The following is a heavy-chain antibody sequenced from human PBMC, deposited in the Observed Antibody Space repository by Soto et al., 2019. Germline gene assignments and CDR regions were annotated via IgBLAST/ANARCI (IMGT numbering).Heavy chain of an antibody. CDR3: AKRPTSTGFGDPFDI. D-gene: IGHD3-10*01. V-gene: IGHV3-23*01. Sequence: SLRLSCAASGFTFSTYAMSWVRQAPGKGLEWVSTISSSGGNTYYTDSVKGRFTISRDNSKNTLYLQMNSLRAEDTAIYYCAKRPTSTGFGDPFDIWGQGTMVTVSS. CDR1: GFTFSTYA. CDR2: ISSSGGNT. J-gene: IGHJ3*02.